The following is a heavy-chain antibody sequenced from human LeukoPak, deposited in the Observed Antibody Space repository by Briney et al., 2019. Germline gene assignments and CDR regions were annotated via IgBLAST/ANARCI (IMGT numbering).Heavy chain of an antibody. CDR3: ARSDPVAGTDNWFDP. J-gene: IGHJ5*02. D-gene: IGHD6-19*01. Sequence: SETLSLTCTVSGGSISSCYWSWIRQPPGKGLEWIGYIYYSGSTNYNPSLKSRVTISVDTSKNQFSLKLSSVTAADTAVYYCARSDPVAGTDNWFDPWGQGTLVTVSS. CDR2: IYYSGST. V-gene: IGHV4-59*01. CDR1: GGSISSCY.